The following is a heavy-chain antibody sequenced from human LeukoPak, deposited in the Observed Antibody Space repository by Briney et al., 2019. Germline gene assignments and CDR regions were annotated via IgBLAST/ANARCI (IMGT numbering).Heavy chain of an antibody. D-gene: IGHD6-19*01. Sequence: SETLSLTCTVSGGSISSYYWSWIRQPPGKGLEWIGYIYYSGSTNYNPSLKSRVTISVDTSKNQFSLKLSSVTAADTAVYYCARLLHPYSSGWYAVDYWGQGTLVTVSS. J-gene: IGHJ4*02. CDR1: GGSISSYY. CDR3: ARLLHPYSSGWYAVDY. CDR2: IYYSGST. V-gene: IGHV4-59*08.